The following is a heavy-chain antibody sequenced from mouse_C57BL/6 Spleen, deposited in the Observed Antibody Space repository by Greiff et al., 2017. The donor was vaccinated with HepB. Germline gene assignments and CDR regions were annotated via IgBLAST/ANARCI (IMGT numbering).Heavy chain of an antibody. V-gene: IGHV1-81*01. CDR2: IYPRSGNT. Sequence: QVQLQQSGAELARPGASVKLSCKASGYTFTSYGISWVKQRTGQGLEWIGEIYPRSGNTYYNEKFKGKATLTADKSSSTAYMELRSLTSEDSAVYFCARIITTVVDPYYFDDWGQGTTLTVSS. CDR3: ARIITTVVDPYYFDD. D-gene: IGHD1-1*01. CDR1: GYTFTSYG. J-gene: IGHJ2*01.